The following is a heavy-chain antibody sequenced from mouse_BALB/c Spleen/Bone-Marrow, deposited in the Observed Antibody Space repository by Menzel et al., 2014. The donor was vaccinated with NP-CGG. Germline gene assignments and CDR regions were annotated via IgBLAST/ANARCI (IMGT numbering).Heavy chain of an antibody. Sequence: AASGVDFSRYWISWARQAPGKGLERIGENNPDSSTVNNTPSLKDKFIISRDNAKNTLYLQMSKVRSEDTALYYCASLHYYGFIAYWGQGTLVTVSA. CDR2: NNPDSSTV. D-gene: IGHD1-2*01. CDR3: ASLHYYGFIAY. CDR1: GVDFSRYW. J-gene: IGHJ3*01. V-gene: IGHV4-1*02.